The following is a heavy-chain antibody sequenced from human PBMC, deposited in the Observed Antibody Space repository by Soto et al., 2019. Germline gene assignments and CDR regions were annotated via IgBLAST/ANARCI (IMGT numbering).Heavy chain of an antibody. CDR3: AHSRNLITEDAQVGDFDY. Sequence: QISLKESGPPLVKPTQTLKLTCSFSGFSLTTDGEGVGWVRQPPGEALEWLALIYWDDDERYSPSLKTRLIITKDPSKNQVVLIMTNMDPVDTATYYCAHSRNLITEDAQVGDFDYWGQGTLVTVSS. V-gene: IGHV2-5*02. J-gene: IGHJ4*02. D-gene: IGHD3-10*01. CDR2: IYWDDDE. CDR1: GFSLTTDGEG.